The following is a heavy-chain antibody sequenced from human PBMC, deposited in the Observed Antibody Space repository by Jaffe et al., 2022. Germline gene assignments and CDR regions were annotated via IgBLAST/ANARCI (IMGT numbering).Heavy chain of an antibody. Sequence: QVQLQESGPGLVKPSQTLSLTCTVSGGSISSGSYYWSWIRQPAGKGLEWIGRIYTSGSTNYNPSLKSRVTISVDTSKNQFSLKLSSVTAADTAVYYCARDPVGDIFRYWGQGTLVTVSS. D-gene: IGHD1-26*01. CDR2: IYTSGST. CDR3: ARDPVGDIFRY. V-gene: IGHV4-61*02. CDR1: GGSISSGSYY. J-gene: IGHJ4*02.